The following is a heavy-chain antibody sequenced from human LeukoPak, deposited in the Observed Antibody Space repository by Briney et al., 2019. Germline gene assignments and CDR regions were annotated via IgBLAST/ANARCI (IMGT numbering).Heavy chain of an antibody. D-gene: IGHD2-15*01. CDR1: GFTFSSYW. V-gene: IGHV3-7*01. Sequence: GGSLRLSCAASGFTFSSYWMSWVRQAPGKGLEWVANIKQDGSEKYYVDSVKGRFTISRDNAKNSLYLQMNSLRAEDTAVYYCARDLRFDIVVVVAATPGYWGQGTLVTVSS. J-gene: IGHJ4*02. CDR3: ARDLRFDIVVVVAATPGY. CDR2: IKQDGSEK.